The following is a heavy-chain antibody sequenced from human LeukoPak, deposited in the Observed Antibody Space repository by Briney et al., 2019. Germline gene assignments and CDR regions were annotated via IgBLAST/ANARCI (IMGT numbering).Heavy chain of an antibody. Sequence: GGSLRLSCAASGFTFSSYSMNWVRQAPGKGLEWVSSISSSSSYIYYADSVKGRFTISRDNAKNSLYLQMNSLRAEDTALYYCARDLSSWYRSWFDPWGQGTLVTVSS. CDR2: ISSSSSYI. CDR3: ARDLSSWYRSWFDP. CDR1: GFTFSSYS. V-gene: IGHV3-21*04. D-gene: IGHD6-13*01. J-gene: IGHJ5*02.